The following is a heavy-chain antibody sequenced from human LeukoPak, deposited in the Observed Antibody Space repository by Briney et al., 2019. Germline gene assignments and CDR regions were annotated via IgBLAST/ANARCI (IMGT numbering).Heavy chain of an antibody. Sequence: AASVKVSCKASGYTFTGYYIHWVRQAPGQGLEWMGWINLNSGGTNYAQKFQDRVTMTRDTSITTAYMELSRLRFDETALYYCARSPHILTGENFDYWGQGTLVTVSS. CDR1: GYTFTGYY. D-gene: IGHD3-9*01. V-gene: IGHV1-2*02. CDR2: INLNSGGT. CDR3: ARSPHILTGENFDY. J-gene: IGHJ4*02.